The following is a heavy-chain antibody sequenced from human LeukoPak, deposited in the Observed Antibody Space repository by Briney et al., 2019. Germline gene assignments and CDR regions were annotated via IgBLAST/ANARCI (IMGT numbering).Heavy chain of an antibody. D-gene: IGHD3-22*01. Sequence: GGSLRLSCTASGFTFSGYSMDWIRQAPGKGLEWVSSFGTRSTSVYHAGSVKGRFAISRDNAKNSLYLQMNSLRAEDTALYYCAREVSEGFDFWGQGTLVTVSS. CDR3: AREVSEGFDF. J-gene: IGHJ4*02. CDR2: FGTRSTSV. V-gene: IGHV3-21*01. CDR1: GFTFSGYS.